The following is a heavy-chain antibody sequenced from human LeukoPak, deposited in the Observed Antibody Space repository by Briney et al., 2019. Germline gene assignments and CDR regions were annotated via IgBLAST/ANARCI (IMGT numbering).Heavy chain of an antibody. CDR1: GYTFASYY. CDR2: INPSGGST. Sequence: ASVKVSCKASGYTFASYYMHWVRQAPGQGLEWMGIINPSGGSTSYPQKFQGRVTLTRDTSTSTVYMELSSLRSEDTAVYYCARDGGSWMAIITQYWHFDLWGRGTLVTVSS. D-gene: IGHD5-24*01. V-gene: IGHV1-46*01. J-gene: IGHJ2*01. CDR3: ARDGGSWMAIITQYWHFDL.